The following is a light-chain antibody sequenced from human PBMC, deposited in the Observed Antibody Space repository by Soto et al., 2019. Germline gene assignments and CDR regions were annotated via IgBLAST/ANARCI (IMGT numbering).Light chain of an antibody. CDR1: QSVSSY. CDR3: QQGSNWPST. V-gene: IGKV3-11*01. Sequence: IVLTQSPVTLSLSPGERATLACRASQSVSSYLAWYQQKPFQAPRLLIYDASNRATGIPARFSGSGSGTDFTLTISSLEPEDLAVYYCQQGSNWPSTFGGGTKLEIK. J-gene: IGKJ4*01. CDR2: DAS.